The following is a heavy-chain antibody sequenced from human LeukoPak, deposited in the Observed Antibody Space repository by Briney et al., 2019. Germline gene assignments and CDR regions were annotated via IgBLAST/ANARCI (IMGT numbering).Heavy chain of an antibody. CDR2: IYYSGST. J-gene: IGHJ3*01. V-gene: IGHV4-39*01. Sequence: SETLSLTCAVSGGSISSTSYYWAWIRQPPGKGLEWIGTIYYSGSTYHNPSLKSRVTLSVDTSRNQFSPRLSSVDAADTAVYYCAKAGVRYFDSSGLYAFDFWGQGTTVTVSS. CDR3: AKAGVRYFDSSGLYAFDF. CDR1: GGSISSTSYY. D-gene: IGHD3-22*01.